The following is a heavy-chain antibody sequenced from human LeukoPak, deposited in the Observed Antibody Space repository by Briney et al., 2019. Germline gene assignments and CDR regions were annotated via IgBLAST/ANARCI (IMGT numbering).Heavy chain of an antibody. Sequence: GESLKISCKGSGYSFTSYWISWVRQMPGKGREWMGRIDPSDSYTNYSPSFQGHVTISADKSISTAYLQWSSLKASDTAMYYCARHVYYYGSGSYFLVYYYGMDVWGKGTTVTVSS. CDR2: IDPSDSYT. CDR3: ARHVYYYGSGSYFLVYYYGMDV. CDR1: GYSFTSYW. J-gene: IGHJ6*04. D-gene: IGHD3-10*01. V-gene: IGHV5-10-1*01.